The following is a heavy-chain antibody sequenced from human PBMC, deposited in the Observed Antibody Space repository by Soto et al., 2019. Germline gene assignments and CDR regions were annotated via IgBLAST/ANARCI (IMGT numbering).Heavy chain of an antibody. CDR1: GGSISSGGYS. CDR2: IYHSGST. J-gene: IGHJ6*02. Sequence: PSETLSLTCAVSGGSISSGGYSWSCVRQPPGKGLEWIGYIYHSGSTYYNPSLKSRVTISVDRSKNQFSLKLSSVTAADTAVYYCARVRPFKDYYYGMDVWGQGTTVTSP. V-gene: IGHV4-30-2*01. CDR3: ARVRPFKDYYYGMDV.